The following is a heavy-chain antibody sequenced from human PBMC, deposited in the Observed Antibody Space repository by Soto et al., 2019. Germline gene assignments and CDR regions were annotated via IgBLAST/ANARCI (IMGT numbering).Heavy chain of an antibody. V-gene: IGHV2-26*01. CDR2: ISSNAEK. D-gene: IGHD3-3*01. J-gene: IGHJ4*02. Sequence: QVTLKESGPVLVKPTETLTLTCTVFGFSLSNARLGVSGIGQPPGTALEWLAHISSNAEKSYSTSLKSRLTIYKDTSKSQVVLTMTNMDPVDTATYYCARIFSGITIFGVVITPPDYWGQGTLVTVSS. CDR3: ARIFSGITIFGVVITPPDY. CDR1: GFSLSNARLG.